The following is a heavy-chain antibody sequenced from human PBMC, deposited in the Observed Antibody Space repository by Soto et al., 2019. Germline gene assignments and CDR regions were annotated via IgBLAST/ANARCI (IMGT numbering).Heavy chain of an antibody. CDR3: ARDLVGLRFLEWLPSDYYYGMDV. CDR2: IWYDGSNK. J-gene: IGHJ6*02. Sequence: GGSLRLSCAASGFTFSSYGMHWVRQAPGKGLEWVAVIWYDGSNKYYADSVKGRFTISRDNSKNTLYLQMNSLRAEDTAVYYCARDLVGLRFLEWLPSDYYYGMDVWGQGTTVTVSS. CDR1: GFTFSSYG. V-gene: IGHV3-33*01. D-gene: IGHD3-3*01.